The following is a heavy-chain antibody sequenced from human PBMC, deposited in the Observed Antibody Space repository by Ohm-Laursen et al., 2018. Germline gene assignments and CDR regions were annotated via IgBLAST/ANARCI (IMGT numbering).Heavy chain of an antibody. CDR1: KLSFRLYT. V-gene: IGHV3-69-1*02. D-gene: IGHD3-9*01. CDR2: ISTSAVV. J-gene: IGHJ4*02. Sequence: SLRLSCTASKLSFRLYTINWVRQAPGQGLEFVSSISTSAVVYYDDSVKGRFTISRDNTNNSAYLQMISLRPEDTAVYYCATGDNAYFPPIWGQGTLVTVSS. CDR3: ATGDNAYFPPI.